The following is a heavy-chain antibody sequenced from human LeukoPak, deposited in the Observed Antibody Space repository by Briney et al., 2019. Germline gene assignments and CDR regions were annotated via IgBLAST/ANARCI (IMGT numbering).Heavy chain of an antibody. CDR3: ARVSTVVTPVQGMDV. J-gene: IGHJ6*02. V-gene: IGHV4-34*01. CDR1: GGSFGGYY. CDR2: INHSGST. D-gene: IGHD4-23*01. Sequence: SETLSLTCAVYGGSFGGYYWSWIRQPPGKGLEWIGEINHSGSTNYNPSLKSRVTISVDTSKNQFSLKLSSVTAADTAVYYCARVSTVVTPVQGMDVWGQGTTVTVSS.